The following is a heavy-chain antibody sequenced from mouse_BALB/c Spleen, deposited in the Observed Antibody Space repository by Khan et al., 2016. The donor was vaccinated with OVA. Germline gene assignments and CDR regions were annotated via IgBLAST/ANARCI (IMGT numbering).Heavy chain of an antibody. CDR1: GFTFSSYG. D-gene: IGHD2-3*01. J-gene: IGHJ4*01. V-gene: IGHV5-6*01. CDR3: ARQPGYYEGSAMDY. Sequence: EVELVESGGDLVKPGGSLKLSCAASGFTFSSYGMSWVRQTPDKRLEWVATISSGGSYTYYPAHLKGRFTISRDNAKNTLYLQMSSLKSEDTAMYYCARQPGYYEGSAMDYWGQGTSVTVSS. CDR2: ISSGGSYT.